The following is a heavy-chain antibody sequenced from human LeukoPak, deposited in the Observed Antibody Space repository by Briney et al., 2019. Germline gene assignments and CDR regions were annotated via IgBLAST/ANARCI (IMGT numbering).Heavy chain of an antibody. CDR2: IYPGDSDT. D-gene: IGHD1-1*01. J-gene: IGHJ3*02. CDR1: GYSFTSYW. CDR3: ARRVQLERYSDAFDI. Sequence: GESLKISCKGSGYSFTSYWIGWVRQMPGKGLEWMGIIYPGDSDTRYSPSFQGQVTISADKSISTAYLQWSSLKASDTVMYYCARRVQLERYSDAFDIWGQGTMVTVSS. V-gene: IGHV5-51*01.